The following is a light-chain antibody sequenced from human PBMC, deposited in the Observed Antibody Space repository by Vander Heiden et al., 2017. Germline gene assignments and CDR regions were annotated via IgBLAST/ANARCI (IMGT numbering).Light chain of an antibody. J-gene: IGLJ3*02. Sequence: QSVFTQPPSVSAAPGQKVTISCSGSSSNIGNNYVSWYQQFPGTAPKVLIYDNNKRPSGIPDRFSGSKSGTSATLGITGLQTGDEADYFCGTWDSSLSAWVFGGGTKLTVL. CDR1: SSNIGNNY. CDR3: GTWDSSLSAWV. V-gene: IGLV1-51*01. CDR2: DNN.